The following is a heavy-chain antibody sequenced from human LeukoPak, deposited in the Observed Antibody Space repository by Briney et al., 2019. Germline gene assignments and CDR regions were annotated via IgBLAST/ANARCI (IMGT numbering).Heavy chain of an antibody. CDR1: EFTFSSYV. CDR3: ASFSTQHDY. D-gene: IGHD2/OR15-2a*01. V-gene: IGHV3-33*08. J-gene: IGHJ4*02. CDR2: ISSDGSDI. Sequence: GRSLRLSCAASEFTFSSYVMHWVRQAPGKGLEWVAVISSDGSDIYYADSVKGRFTISRDNSKSTLYLQMNSLRAEDTAVYYCASFSTQHDYWGQGTLVTVSS.